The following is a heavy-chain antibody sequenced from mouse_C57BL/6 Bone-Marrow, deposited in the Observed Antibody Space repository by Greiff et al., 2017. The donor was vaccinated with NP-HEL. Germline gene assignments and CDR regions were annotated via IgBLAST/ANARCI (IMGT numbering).Heavy chain of an antibody. CDR3: ATLYYGSSYDAMDY. V-gene: IGHV1-76*01. CDR1: GYTFTDYY. Sequence: QVQLQQSGAELVRPGASVKLSCKASGYTFTDYYINWVKQRPGQGLEWIARIYPGSGNTYYNEKFKGKATLTAEKSSSTAYMQLSSLTSEDSAVYFCATLYYGSSYDAMDYWGQGTSVTVSS. CDR2: IYPGSGNT. J-gene: IGHJ4*01. D-gene: IGHD1-1*01.